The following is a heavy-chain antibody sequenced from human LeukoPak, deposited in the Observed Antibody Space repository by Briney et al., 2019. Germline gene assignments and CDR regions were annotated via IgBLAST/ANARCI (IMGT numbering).Heavy chain of an antibody. J-gene: IGHJ6*03. CDR3: ARVGQRWLQFDYYYMDV. CDR1: GFTFSSYA. Sequence: GGSLRLSCAASGFTFSSYAMSWVRQAPGKGLEWVSAISGSGGSTYYADSVKGRFTISRDNAKNSLYLQMNSLRAEDTAVYYCARVGQRWLQFDYYYMDVWGKGTTVTVSS. V-gene: IGHV3-23*01. CDR2: ISGSGGST. D-gene: IGHD5-24*01.